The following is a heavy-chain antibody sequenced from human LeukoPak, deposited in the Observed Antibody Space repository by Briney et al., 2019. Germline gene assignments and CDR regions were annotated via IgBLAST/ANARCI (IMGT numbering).Heavy chain of an antibody. CDR2: IIPILGIA. CDR1: GGTFSSYA. D-gene: IGHD4-17*01. J-gene: IGHJ4*02. CDR3: AREPTPDYGDYGRAFDY. Sequence: ASVKVSCKASGGTFSSYAISWVRQAPGQGLEWMGRIIPILGIANYAQKFQGRVTITADKSTSKAYMELSSLRSEDTAVYYCAREPTPDYGDYGRAFDYWGQGTLVTVSS. V-gene: IGHV1-69*04.